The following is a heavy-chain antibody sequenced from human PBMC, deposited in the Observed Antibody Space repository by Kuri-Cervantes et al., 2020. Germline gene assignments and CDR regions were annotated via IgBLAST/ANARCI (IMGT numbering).Heavy chain of an antibody. Sequence: GGSLRLSCAASGFTFISYSMHWVRQAPGKGLEWVAVISYDGSNKYYADSVKGRFTISRDNSKNTLYLQMNSLRVEDTAVYYSARGWWKLVAAGPDFWGQGTQVTVSS. D-gene: IGHD6-13*01. J-gene: IGHJ4*02. CDR3: ARGWWKLVAAGPDF. CDR2: ISYDGSNK. V-gene: IGHV3-30*04. CDR1: GFTFISYS.